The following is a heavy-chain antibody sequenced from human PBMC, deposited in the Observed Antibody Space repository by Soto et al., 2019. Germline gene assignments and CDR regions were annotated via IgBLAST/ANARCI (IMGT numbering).Heavy chain of an antibody. V-gene: IGHV3-23*01. Sequence: GGSLRLSCAASGFTFSSYAMSWVRQAPGKGLEWVSAISGSGGSTYYADSVKGRFTISRDNSKNTLYLQMNSLRAEDTAVYYCAKVPTPRSDSGWPHFDYWGQGTLVTVSS. CDR1: GFTFSSYA. D-gene: IGHD6-19*01. J-gene: IGHJ4*02. CDR2: ISGSGGST. CDR3: AKVPTPRSDSGWPHFDY.